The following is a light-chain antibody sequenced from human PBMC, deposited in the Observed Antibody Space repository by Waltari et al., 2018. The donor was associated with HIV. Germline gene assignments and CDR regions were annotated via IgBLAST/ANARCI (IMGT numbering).Light chain of an antibody. CDR2: DNN. CDR3: GTWDPRLSVGV. Sequence: QSVLTQPPSVSAAPGKTVTISCSGSSSPLPNDYVSWYQHVPGAAPKLLIYDNNKRPSGIPDRFSGSKSGTSATLDITGLQTGDEADYYCGTWDPRLSVGVFGGGTKLTVL. V-gene: IGLV1-51*01. J-gene: IGLJ2*01. CDR1: SSPLPNDY.